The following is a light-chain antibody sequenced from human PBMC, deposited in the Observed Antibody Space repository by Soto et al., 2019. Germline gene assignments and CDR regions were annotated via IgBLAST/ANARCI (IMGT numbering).Light chain of an antibody. Sequence: IVLTQSPGTLSLSPGERVTLSCRASQSVTTRLAWYQHKPGQAPTLPMSGASNRASGVPVRFSGSGSGTDFTLTITRLEPEDFALYSCQQYGGSPITFGLGTRLEIK. CDR3: QQYGGSPIT. V-gene: IGKV3-20*01. CDR2: GAS. J-gene: IGKJ5*01. CDR1: QSVTTR.